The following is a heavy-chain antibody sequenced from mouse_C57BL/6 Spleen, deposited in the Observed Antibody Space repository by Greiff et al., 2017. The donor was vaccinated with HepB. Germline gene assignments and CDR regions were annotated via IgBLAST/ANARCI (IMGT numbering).Heavy chain of an antibody. CDR1: GYTFTSYW. CDR3: ARCGTVVDSYWYFDV. D-gene: IGHD1-1*01. CDR2: IDPSDSYT. V-gene: IGHV1-59*01. Sequence: QVQLQQSGAELVRPGTSVKLSCKASGYTFTSYWMHWVKQRPGQGLEWIGVIDPSDSYTNYNQKFKGKATLTVDTSSSTAYMQLSSLTSEDSAVYYCARCGTVVDSYWYFDVWGTGTTVTVSS. J-gene: IGHJ1*03.